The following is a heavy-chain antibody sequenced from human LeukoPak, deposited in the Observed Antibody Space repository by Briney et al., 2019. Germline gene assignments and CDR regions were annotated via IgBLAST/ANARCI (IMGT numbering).Heavy chain of an antibody. V-gene: IGHV4-59*01. CDR2: IYYSGST. CDR1: GGSISSYY. Sequence: ASETLSLTCTVSGGSISSYYWSWIRQPPGKGLEWIGYIYYSGSTNYNPSLKSRVTISVDTSKNQFSLKLSSVTAADRAVYYCAGSSGSTYSYYYGMDVWGQGTTVTVSS. J-gene: IGHJ6*02. CDR3: AGSSGSTYSYYYGMDV. D-gene: IGHD3-22*01.